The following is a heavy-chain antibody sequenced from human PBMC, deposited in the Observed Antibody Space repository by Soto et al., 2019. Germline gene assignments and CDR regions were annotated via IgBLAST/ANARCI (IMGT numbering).Heavy chain of an antibody. D-gene: IGHD3-3*01. J-gene: IGHJ4*02. V-gene: IGHV4-61*01. CDR2: VYHTGRT. Sequence: QVQLQESGPGLVKPSETLSLTCTVSGGSFKSGSYSWSWIRQPPGKGLEWIGYVYHTGRTSYTPSLTSRVSISLDTSKNQFSLNLDSVTAADTAVYFCARDFAYFDSWGQGPLVPVSS. CDR3: ARDFAYFDS. CDR1: GGSFKSGSYS.